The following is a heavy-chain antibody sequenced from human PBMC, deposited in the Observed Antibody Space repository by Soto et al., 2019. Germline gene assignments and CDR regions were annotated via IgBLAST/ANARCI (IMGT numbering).Heavy chain of an antibody. CDR2: IYWNDDK. Sequence: SCPTLVNPTQTLTLTCTFSGFSLSTSGVGVGWIRQPPGKALEWLALIYWNDDKRYSPSLKSRLTITKDTSKNQVVLTMTNMDPVDTATYYCAHRQLAVADPAEYFQHWGQGTMVTVYS. V-gene: IGHV2-5*01. D-gene: IGHD6-19*01. J-gene: IGHJ1*01. CDR3: AHRQLAVADPAEYFQH. CDR1: GFSLSTSGVG.